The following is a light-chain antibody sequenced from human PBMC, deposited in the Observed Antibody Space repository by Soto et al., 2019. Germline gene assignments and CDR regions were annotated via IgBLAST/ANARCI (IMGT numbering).Light chain of an antibody. J-gene: IGKJ3*01. CDR2: LGS. CDR1: QSLLHVNGYNY. Sequence: EIVMTQSPLSLPVTPGEPASISCRSSQSLLHVNGYNYLDWYLQKPGQSPQLLISLGSNRASGVPDRFSGSGSGTDFTLKISRVEAEDVGLYYCMQALQTPFTFGPGTKVDIK. V-gene: IGKV2-28*01. CDR3: MQALQTPFT.